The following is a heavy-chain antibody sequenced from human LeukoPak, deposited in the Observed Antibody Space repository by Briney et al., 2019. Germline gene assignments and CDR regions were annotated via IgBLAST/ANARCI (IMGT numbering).Heavy chain of an antibody. V-gene: IGHV3-23*01. Sequence: GGSLRLSCAASGFTFSSYAMSWVRQAPGKGLEWVSAISGSGGSTYYADSVKGRFTISRDNSKNTLYLQINSLKTEDTAVYFCTTDRGIPGYYATGINHNIDYWGQGTLVTVSS. CDR3: TTDRGIPGYYATGINHNIDY. D-gene: IGHD2-2*01. CDR1: GFTFSSYA. J-gene: IGHJ4*02. CDR2: ISGSGGST.